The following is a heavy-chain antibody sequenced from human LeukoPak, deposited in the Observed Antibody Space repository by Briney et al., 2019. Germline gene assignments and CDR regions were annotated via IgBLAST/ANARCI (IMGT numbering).Heavy chain of an antibody. J-gene: IGHJ6*02. CDR1: GYTVTNYG. V-gene: IGHV1-18*01. CDR2: SSAYNGNT. Sequence: GASEKVSCKASGYTVTNYGISWVRQPPGQGLGWMGWSSAYNGNTNYAQKLQGRVTMTTDTSTSTDYMELRSLTSDDTGVYYCARDPFLEWLAKSRAPNYFYYGMDVWGQGTTVTASS. D-gene: IGHD3-3*02. CDR3: ARDPFLEWLAKSRAPNYFYYGMDV.